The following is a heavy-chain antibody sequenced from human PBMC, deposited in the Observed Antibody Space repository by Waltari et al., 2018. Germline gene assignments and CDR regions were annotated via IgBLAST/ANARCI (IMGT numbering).Heavy chain of an antibody. CDR3: ARVRLGGVGVPYYYYMDV. CDR2: IIPIFGTA. V-gene: IGHV1-69*05. Sequence: QVQLVQSGAEVKKPGSSVKVSCKASGGTFSSYAISWVRQAPGQGLEWMGGIIPIFGTANYAQKFQGRVTITTDESTSTAYMELGSLRSEDTAVYYCARVRLGGVGVPYYYYMDVWGKGTTVTVSS. J-gene: IGHJ6*03. D-gene: IGHD3-10*01. CDR1: GGTFSSYA.